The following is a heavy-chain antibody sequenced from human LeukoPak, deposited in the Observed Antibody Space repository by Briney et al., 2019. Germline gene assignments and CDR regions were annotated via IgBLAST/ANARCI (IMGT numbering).Heavy chain of an antibody. CDR1: GFTFSSYS. J-gene: IGHJ4*02. CDR3: FRFDYYDSSGKDY. D-gene: IGHD3-22*01. V-gene: IGHV3-21*01. CDR2: ISSSSSYI. Sequence: PGGSLRLSCAASGFTFSSYSMNWVRQAPGKGLEWVSSISSSSSYIYYADSVEGRFTISRDNAKNSLYLQMNSLRAEDTAVYYCFRFDYYDSSGKDYWGQGTLVTVSS.